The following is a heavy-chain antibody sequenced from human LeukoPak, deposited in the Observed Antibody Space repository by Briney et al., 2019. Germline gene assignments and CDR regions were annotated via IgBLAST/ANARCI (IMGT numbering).Heavy chain of an antibody. Sequence: GGSLRLSCAASGFALSSHWMIWVRQVPGRGPEWVANVNRDGSETYYLDSVKGRFTISKDNAKNTLYLQMNSLRAEDTAVYYCARDRYYQYTMDVWGQGTTVNVSS. CDR1: GFALSSHW. V-gene: IGHV3-7*01. CDR3: ARDRYYQYTMDV. J-gene: IGHJ6*02. CDR2: VNRDGSET.